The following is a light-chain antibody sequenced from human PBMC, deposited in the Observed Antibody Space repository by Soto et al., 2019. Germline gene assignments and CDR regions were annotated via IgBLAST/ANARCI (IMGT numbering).Light chain of an antibody. CDR1: QSVSSRF. CDR3: HQYGTSPFT. CDR2: GAS. V-gene: IGKV3-20*01. J-gene: IGKJ3*01. Sequence: EIVLTQSPGTLSLSPGERATLSCRASQSVSSRFLAWYQHKSGQAPRLLIYGASSSAAGISDRFRGSGSGTDFSLTIAGLEPEDSAVYYCHQYGTSPFTFGPGTKVDI.